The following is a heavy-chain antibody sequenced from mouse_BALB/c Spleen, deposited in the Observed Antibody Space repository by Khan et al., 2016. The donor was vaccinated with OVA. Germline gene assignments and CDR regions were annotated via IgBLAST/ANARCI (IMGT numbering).Heavy chain of an antibody. D-gene: IGHD4-1*01. Sequence: VQLQQSGPELVEPGASVKMSCQASGYTFTNYVIHWVKQKPGQGLEWIGYINPDNAGTRYNEKFKDKATLTSDISSTSAYMELLSLTSEDSAVYCCAREASSWDFSFPYWGQGTLVTVSA. V-gene: IGHV1S136*01. CDR3: AREASSWDFSFPY. CDR2: INPDNAGT. J-gene: IGHJ3*01. CDR1: GYTFTNYV.